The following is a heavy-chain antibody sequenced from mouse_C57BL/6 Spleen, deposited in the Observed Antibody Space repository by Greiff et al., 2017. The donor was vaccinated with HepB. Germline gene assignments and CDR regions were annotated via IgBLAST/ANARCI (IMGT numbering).Heavy chain of an antibody. V-gene: IGHV1-64*01. D-gene: IGHD2-3*01. CDR2: IHPNSGST. CDR3: AREGDGYQYYFDY. CDR1: GYTFTSYW. J-gene: IGHJ2*01. Sequence: QVQLQQPGAELVKPGASVKLSCKASGYTFTSYWMHWVKQRPGQGLEWIGMIHPNSGSTNYNEKFKSKATLTVDKSSSTAYMQLSSLTSEVSAVYYCAREGDGYQYYFDYWGQGTTLTVSS.